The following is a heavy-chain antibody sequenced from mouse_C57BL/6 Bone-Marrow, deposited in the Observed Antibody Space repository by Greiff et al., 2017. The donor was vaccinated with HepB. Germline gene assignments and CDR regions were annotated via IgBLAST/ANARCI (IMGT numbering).Heavy chain of an antibody. D-gene: IGHD1-1*01. CDR2: IYPRSGNT. J-gene: IGHJ3*01. Sequence: QVQLQQSGAELARPGVSVKLSCKASGYTFTSYGISWVKQRTGQGLEWIGEIYPRSGNTYYNEKFKGKATLTADKSSSTAYMELRSLTSEDSAVYFCARSGVYYYGSTWFAYWGQGTLVTVSA. V-gene: IGHV1-81*01. CDR1: GYTFTSYG. CDR3: ARSGVYYYGSTWFAY.